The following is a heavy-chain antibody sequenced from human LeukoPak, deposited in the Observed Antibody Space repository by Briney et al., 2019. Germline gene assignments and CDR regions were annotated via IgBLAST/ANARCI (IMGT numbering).Heavy chain of an antibody. Sequence: ASVKVSCKASGGTFSSYAISWVRQAPGQGLEWMGRIIPILGIANYAQKFQGRVTITADKSTSTAYMELSSLRSEDTAVYYCARESVDSYYYDSSGYLFYYGMDVWGQGTTVTVSS. CDR1: GGTFSSYA. CDR2: IIPILGIA. CDR3: ARESVDSYYYDSSGYLFYYGMDV. J-gene: IGHJ6*02. V-gene: IGHV1-69*04. D-gene: IGHD3-22*01.